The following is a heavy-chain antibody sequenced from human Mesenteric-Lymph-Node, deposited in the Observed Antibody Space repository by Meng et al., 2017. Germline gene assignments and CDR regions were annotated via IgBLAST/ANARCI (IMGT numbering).Heavy chain of an antibody. CDR2: FDPEDGET. J-gene: IGHJ6*02. Sequence: ASVKVSCKVSGYTLTELSMHWVRQAPGKGLEWMGGFDPEDGETIYAQKFQGRVTMTEDTSTDTAYMELSSLRSEDTAVYYCARDHIVATIATYYYYYYGMDVWGQGTTVTVSS. CDR1: GYTLTELS. D-gene: IGHD5-12*01. CDR3: ARDHIVATIATYYYYYYGMDV. V-gene: IGHV1-24*01.